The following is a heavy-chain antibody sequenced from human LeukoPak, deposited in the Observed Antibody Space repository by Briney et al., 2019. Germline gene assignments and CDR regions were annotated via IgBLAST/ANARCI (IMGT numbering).Heavy chain of an antibody. CDR2: INPNSGGT. CDR1: GYTFTGYY. J-gene: IGHJ4*02. D-gene: IGHD6-19*01. Sequence: ASVKVSCKASGYTFTGYYMHWVRQAPGQGLEWMGWINPNSGGTNYAQKFQGRGTMTRDTSISTAYMELSRLRSDDTAVYYCATQWLVLGSFDYWGQGTLVTVSS. V-gene: IGHV1-2*02. CDR3: ATQWLVLGSFDY.